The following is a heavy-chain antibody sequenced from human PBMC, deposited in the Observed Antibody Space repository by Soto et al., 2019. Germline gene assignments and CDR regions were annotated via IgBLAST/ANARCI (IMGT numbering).Heavy chain of an antibody. CDR1: GYPFTRYT. V-gene: IGHV1-3*01. D-gene: IGHD2-15*01. CDR3: ARGIATGQLDP. Sequence: XSVKVSCKASGYPFTRYTMNWVRQAPGQRLEWMGWINPDNGNTKSSQKFQYRVIITRDTSASTAYMDLSSLRSEDTAVYYCARGIATGQLDPWGQGTLVTVSS. CDR2: INPDNGNT. J-gene: IGHJ5*02.